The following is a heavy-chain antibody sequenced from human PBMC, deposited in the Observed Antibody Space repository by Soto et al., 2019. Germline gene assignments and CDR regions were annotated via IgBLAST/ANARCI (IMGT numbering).Heavy chain of an antibody. D-gene: IGHD6-19*01. CDR1: GFNFSTFS. V-gene: IGHV3-48*02. J-gene: IGHJ4*02. Sequence: PGRPMRLSYTASGFNFSTFSSNRVRQAPGRGLEWISYISGGGRPISYADSVKGRFTISRDNAKNSLYLQMDSLTDEDTAVYYCARDLGWAFDSWGQGTLVTVSS. CDR2: ISGGGRPI. CDR3: ARDLGWAFDS.